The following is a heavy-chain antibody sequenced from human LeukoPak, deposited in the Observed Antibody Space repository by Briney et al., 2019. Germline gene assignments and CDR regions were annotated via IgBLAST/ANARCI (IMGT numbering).Heavy chain of an antibody. CDR1: GYTFTGYY. V-gene: IGHV1-2*02. CDR3: ARDTGMAIMGVWFDP. J-gene: IGHJ5*02. Sequence: ASVKVSCKASGYTFTGYYIHWVRLAPGQGLEWMGWINPNSGGTNYAQKSQGRVTMTRDTSISTAYMELSRLRSDDTAVYYCARDTGMAIMGVWFDPWGQGTLVTVSS. CDR2: INPNSGGT. D-gene: IGHD5-24*01.